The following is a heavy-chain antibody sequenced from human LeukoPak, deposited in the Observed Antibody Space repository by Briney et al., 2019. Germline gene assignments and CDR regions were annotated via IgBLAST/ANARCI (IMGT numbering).Heavy chain of an antibody. J-gene: IGHJ4*02. CDR3: AKGGSGELYYFDY. CDR2: ISGSGGTT. V-gene: IGHV3-23*01. D-gene: IGHD7-27*01. Sequence: PGGSLRLSCAASGFTFSSYAMSWVRQAPGKGLEWVSAISGSGGTTYYADSVKGRFTISRDNSKNTLYLQMNSLRAEDTAVYYCAKGGSGELYYFDYWGQGTLVTVSS. CDR1: GFTFSSYA.